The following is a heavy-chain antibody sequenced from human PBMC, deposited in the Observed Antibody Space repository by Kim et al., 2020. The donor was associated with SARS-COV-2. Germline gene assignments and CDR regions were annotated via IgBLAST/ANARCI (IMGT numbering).Heavy chain of an antibody. CDR2: ISYDGNDQ. J-gene: IGHJ4*02. D-gene: IGHD6-19*01. Sequence: GGSLRLSCAASGFTFSNYGMHWVRQTPGKGLEWVAVISYDGNDQYYADSVKGRFTISRDNSKNTLFLQMHNLRTEDTAVYYCAKATWILVTGKDYWGQGT. CDR3: AKATWILVTGKDY. V-gene: IGHV3-30*18. CDR1: GFTFSNYG.